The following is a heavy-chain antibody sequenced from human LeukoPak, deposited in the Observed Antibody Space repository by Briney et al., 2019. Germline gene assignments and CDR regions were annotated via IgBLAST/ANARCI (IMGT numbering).Heavy chain of an antibody. Sequence: PGRSLRLSCGASGLSFSSYAMHWVRQAPGKGLEWVAVVSHDGNNKYYADSVKGRFTISRDNSKNTLYLQMNSLRAEDTAVYYCATLHFDWGQGTLVTVSS. V-gene: IGHV3-30*03. J-gene: IGHJ4*02. CDR3: ATLHFD. D-gene: IGHD2-15*01. CDR2: VSHDGNNK. CDR1: GLSFSSYA.